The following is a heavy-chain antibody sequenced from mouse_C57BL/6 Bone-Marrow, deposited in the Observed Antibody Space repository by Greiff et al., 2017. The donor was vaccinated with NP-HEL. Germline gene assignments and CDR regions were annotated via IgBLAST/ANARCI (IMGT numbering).Heavy chain of an antibody. Sequence: EVKLVESGPELVKPGASVKIPCKASGYTFTDYNMDWVKQSHGKSLEWIGDINPNNGGTIYNQKFKGKATLTVDKSSSTAYMELRSLTSEDTAVYYCARWGNYPYWYFDVWGTGTTVTVSS. CDR2: INPNNGGT. CDR1: GYTFTDYN. J-gene: IGHJ1*03. V-gene: IGHV1-18*01. D-gene: IGHD2-1*01. CDR3: ARWGNYPYWYFDV.